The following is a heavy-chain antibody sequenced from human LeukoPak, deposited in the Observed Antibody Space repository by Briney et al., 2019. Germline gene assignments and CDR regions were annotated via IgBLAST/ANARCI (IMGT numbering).Heavy chain of an antibody. V-gene: IGHV1-69*05. D-gene: IGHD3-3*01. CDR3: ARDNYDFWSGFDY. J-gene: IGHJ4*02. CDR2: IIPIFGTA. CDR1: GGTFSSYA. Sequence: SVKVSCKASGGTFSSYAISWARQAPGQGLEWMGRIIPIFGTANYAQKFQGRVTITTDESTSTAYMELSSLRSEDTAVYYCARDNYDFWSGFDYWGQGTLVTVSS.